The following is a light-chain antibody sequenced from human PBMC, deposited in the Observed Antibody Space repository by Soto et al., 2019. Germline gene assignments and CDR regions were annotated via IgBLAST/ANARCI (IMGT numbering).Light chain of an antibody. J-gene: IGLJ2*01. CDR2: DTN. Sequence: QAVLTQPPSVSAAPGQTVTISCSGSSSNIGTNYVSWYQQLPGTAPKLLIFDTNQRPSGIPDRFSGSKSGTSATLGITGLQTGDEADYYCASWDGSLSAILFGGGTKLTVL. CDR1: SSNIGTNY. V-gene: IGLV1-51*01. CDR3: ASWDGSLSAIL.